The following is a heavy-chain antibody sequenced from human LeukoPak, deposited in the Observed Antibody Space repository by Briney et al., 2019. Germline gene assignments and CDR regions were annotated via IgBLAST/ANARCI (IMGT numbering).Heavy chain of an antibody. D-gene: IGHD3-9*01. V-gene: IGHV3-30*02. J-gene: IGHJ6*03. CDR3: AKDNGFDGPDGKSYYYYMDV. Sequence: GGSLRLSCAASGFTFSSYGMHWVRQAPGKGLEWVAFIRYDGSNKYYADSVKGRFTISRDNSKNTLYLQMNSLRAEDTAVYYCAKDNGFDGPDGKSYYYYMDVWGKGTTVTVSS. CDR2: IRYDGSNK. CDR1: GFTFSSYG.